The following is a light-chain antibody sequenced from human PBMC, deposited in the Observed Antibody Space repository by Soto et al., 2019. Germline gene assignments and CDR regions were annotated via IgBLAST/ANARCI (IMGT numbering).Light chain of an antibody. J-gene: IGLJ1*01. V-gene: IGLV2-8*01. CDR1: SSDVGLYDY. CDR3: SSYGGNSNYV. CDR2: EVT. Sequence: ALTQPPSASWSPGHSVTISCTGTSSDVGLYDYVSWYQQHPGKVPKLLIYEVTQRPSGVPDRFSGSKSGNTASLTVSGLQAEDEADYYCSSYGGNSNYVFGTGTKVTVL.